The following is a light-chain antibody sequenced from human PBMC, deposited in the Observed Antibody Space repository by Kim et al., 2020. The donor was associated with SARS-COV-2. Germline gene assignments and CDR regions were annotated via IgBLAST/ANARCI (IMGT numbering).Light chain of an antibody. V-gene: IGLV2-14*03. J-gene: IGLJ3*02. CDR3: ASYTTSRTWV. Sequence: GQSLTFSCTGTSSDVGAYAYVSWYQQHPGKVPKLIIFDVAKRPSGVSNRFSGYKSENTASLTISGLQAEDEADYYCASYTTSRTWVFGGGTKVTVL. CDR2: DVA. CDR1: SSDVGAYAY.